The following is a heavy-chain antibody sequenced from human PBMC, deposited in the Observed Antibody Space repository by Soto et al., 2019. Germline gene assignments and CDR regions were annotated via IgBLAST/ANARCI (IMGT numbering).Heavy chain of an antibody. D-gene: IGHD6-13*01. V-gene: IGHV4-34*01. J-gene: IGHJ5*02. CDR2: INHSGST. CDR1: GGCFSGYY. CDR3: ARGSSSWYGRFDP. Sequence: SSTVSVKSAVYGGCFSGYYWSWIRQPPGKGLEWIGEINHSGSTNYNPSLKSRVTISVDTSKNQFSLKLSSVTAADTAVYYCARGSSSWYGRFDPWGQGTLVTVSS.